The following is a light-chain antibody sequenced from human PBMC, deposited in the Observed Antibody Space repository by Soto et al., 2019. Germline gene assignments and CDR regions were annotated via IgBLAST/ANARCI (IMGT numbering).Light chain of an antibody. V-gene: IGLV2-8*01. CDR1: SSDVGGYNY. Sequence: QSALAQPPSASGSPGQSVTISCTGTSSDVGGYNYVSWYQQHPGKAPKLMIYEVSTRPSGVPDRFSGSKSGNTASLTVSGLQPEDEADYYCSSYAGSNKSVFGTGTKVTVL. CDR3: SSYAGSNKSV. J-gene: IGLJ1*01. CDR2: EVS.